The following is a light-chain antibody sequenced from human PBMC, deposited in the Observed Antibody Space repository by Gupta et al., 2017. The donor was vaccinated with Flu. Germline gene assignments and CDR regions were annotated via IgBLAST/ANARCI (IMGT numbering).Light chain of an antibody. V-gene: IGLV2-23*01. CDR3: CSYAGTTRFV. CDR2: EDN. Sequence: QSALTQPASVSGSPGQSITISCPGTRSDVGTDQFVSWYQQRPGISPKLMIFEDNERPSGVSSRFSGSKSGNTASLTISGLQAEDEGDYYCCSYAGTTRFVFGTGTRVTVL. CDR1: RSDVGTDQF. J-gene: IGLJ1*01.